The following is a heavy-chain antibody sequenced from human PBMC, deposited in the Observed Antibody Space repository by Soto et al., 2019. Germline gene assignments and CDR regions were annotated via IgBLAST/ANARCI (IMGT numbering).Heavy chain of an antibody. CDR1: GYTFTSYA. J-gene: IGHJ6*02. Sequence: QVQLVQSGAEEKKPGASVKVSCKASGYTFTSYAMHWVRQAPGQRLERMGWINAGNGNTKYSQKFQGRVTITRDTSASTAYMELSSLRSEDMAVYYCARVTTMVTYYYYYGMDVWGQGTTVTVSS. V-gene: IGHV1-3*05. CDR2: INAGNGNT. D-gene: IGHD4-17*01. CDR3: ARVTTMVTYYYYYGMDV.